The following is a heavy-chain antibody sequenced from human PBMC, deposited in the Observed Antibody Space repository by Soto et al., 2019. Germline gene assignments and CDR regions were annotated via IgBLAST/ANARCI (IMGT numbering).Heavy chain of an antibody. CDR3: AREASYYDSSGYSFDY. Sequence: GSLRLSCAASGFTFSSYAMHWVRQAPGKGLEWVAVISYDGSNKYYADSVKGRFTISRDNSKNTLYLQMNSLRAEDTAVYYCAREASYYDSSGYSFDYWGQGTLVTVSS. D-gene: IGHD3-22*01. CDR2: ISYDGSNK. V-gene: IGHV3-30-3*01. J-gene: IGHJ4*02. CDR1: GFTFSSYA.